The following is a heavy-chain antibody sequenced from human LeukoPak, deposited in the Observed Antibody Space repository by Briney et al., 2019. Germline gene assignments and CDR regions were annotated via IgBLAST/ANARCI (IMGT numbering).Heavy chain of an antibody. CDR3: ARDLGSGYYPIFDY. J-gene: IGHJ4*02. Sequence: GASVKVSCKASGYTFTGYYMHWVRQAPGQGLGWMGWINPNSGGTNYAQKFQGRVTMTRDTSISTAYMELSRLRSDDTAVYYCARDLGSGYYPIFDYWGQGTLVTVSS. V-gene: IGHV1-2*02. CDR2: INPNSGGT. CDR1: GYTFTGYY. D-gene: IGHD3-3*01.